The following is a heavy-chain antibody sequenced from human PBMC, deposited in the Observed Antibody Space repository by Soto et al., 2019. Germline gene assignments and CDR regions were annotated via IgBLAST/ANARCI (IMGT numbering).Heavy chain of an antibody. J-gene: IGHJ6*04. CDR3: ATRRGTYVFTF. CDR2: ISAYNGNT. V-gene: IGHV1-18*01. Sequence: DTVQVSCKASGYTFTSYGISWVRQAPGQGLEWMGWISAYNGNTNYAQKLQGRVTMTTDTSTSTAYMELRSLRSDDTAVYYCATRRGTYVFTFRGNRTTGTGSS. CDR1: GYTFTSYG. D-gene: IGHD3-16*01.